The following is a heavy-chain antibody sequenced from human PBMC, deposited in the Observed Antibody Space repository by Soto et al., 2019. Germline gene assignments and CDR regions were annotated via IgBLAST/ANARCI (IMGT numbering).Heavy chain of an antibody. V-gene: IGHV4-59*12. CDR2: MYNSGST. D-gene: IGHD2-21*01. CDR1: GGSISSYY. Sequence: SETLSLTCTVSGGSISSYYWSWIRQPQGKGLEWIGYMYNSGSTDYNPSLKSRVTISVDTSKNQFSLKLSSVTAADTAVYYCAAPCVACGGFNYYGMDVWGQGTTVTVLL. CDR3: AAPCVACGGFNYYGMDV. J-gene: IGHJ6*02.